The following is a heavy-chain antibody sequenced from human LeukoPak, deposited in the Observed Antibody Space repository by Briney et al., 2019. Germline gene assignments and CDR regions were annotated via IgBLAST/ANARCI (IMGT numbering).Heavy chain of an antibody. CDR2: IYHSGST. D-gene: IGHD1-26*01. CDR3: ARAVLGATSDAFDI. J-gene: IGHJ3*02. Sequence: SQTLSLTCAVSGGSISSGGYSWSWIRQPPGKGLEWIGYIYHSGSTYYNPSLKSRVTISVDRSKNQFSLKLSSVTAADTAVYYCARAVLGATSDAFDIWGQGTMVTVSS. CDR1: GGSISSGGYS. V-gene: IGHV4-30-2*01.